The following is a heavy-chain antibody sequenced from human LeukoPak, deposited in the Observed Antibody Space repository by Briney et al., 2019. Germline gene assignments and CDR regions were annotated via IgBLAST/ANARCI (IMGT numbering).Heavy chain of an antibody. D-gene: IGHD3-9*01. CDR1: GFTFSSYA. CDR2: ISGSGGST. V-gene: IGHV3-23*01. Sequence: GGSLRLSCAASGFTFSSYAMSWVRQAPGKGLEWASAISGSGGSTYYADSVKGRFTISRDNSKNTLYLQMNSLRAEDTAVYYCAKRGTYYDILTGYHQEYYFDYWGQGTLVTVSS. CDR3: AKRGTYYDILTGYHQEYYFDY. J-gene: IGHJ4*02.